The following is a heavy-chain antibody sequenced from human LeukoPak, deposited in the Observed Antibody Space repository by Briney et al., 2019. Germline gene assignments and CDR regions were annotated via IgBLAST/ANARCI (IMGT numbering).Heavy chain of an antibody. Sequence: GGSLRLSCAGSGFTFSDYAMSWVRQAPGKGLEWVSAISGSGRHIYYAASVKGRFTISRDNSKKTVYLQMNSLRAEDTAVYYCAKDLYGYVSNWFDPWGQGTLVTVSS. CDR1: GFTFSDYA. J-gene: IGHJ5*02. V-gene: IGHV3-23*01. CDR3: AKDLYGYVSNWFDP. CDR2: ISGSGRHI. D-gene: IGHD5-12*01.